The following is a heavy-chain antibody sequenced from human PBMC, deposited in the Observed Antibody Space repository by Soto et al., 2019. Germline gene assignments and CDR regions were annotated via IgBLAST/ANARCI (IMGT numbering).Heavy chain of an antibody. Sequence: ASVKVSCKASGYTFTSYYMHWVRQAPGQGLEWMGIINPSGGYTTYGQRFLGRLSMTRDTSTNTVYMELSGLRFEDTAVYYCARGGSLVVVTAPFDYWGQGSLVTVSS. CDR2: INPSGGYT. D-gene: IGHD2-21*02. V-gene: IGHV1-46*03. J-gene: IGHJ4*02. CDR3: ARGGSLVVVTAPFDY. CDR1: GYTFTSYY.